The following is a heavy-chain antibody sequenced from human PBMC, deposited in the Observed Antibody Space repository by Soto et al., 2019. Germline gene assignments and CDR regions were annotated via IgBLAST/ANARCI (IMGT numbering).Heavy chain of an antibody. Sequence: GGSLRLSCAASGFTFSSYDMHWVRQATGKGLEWVSAIGTAGDTYYPGSVKGRFTISRENAKNSLYLQMNSLRAEDTAVYYCARGNDYGGNSGQWYFDLWGRGTLVTVSS. D-gene: IGHD4-17*01. V-gene: IGHV3-13*01. J-gene: IGHJ2*01. CDR2: IGTAGDT. CDR3: ARGNDYGGNSGQWYFDL. CDR1: GFTFSSYD.